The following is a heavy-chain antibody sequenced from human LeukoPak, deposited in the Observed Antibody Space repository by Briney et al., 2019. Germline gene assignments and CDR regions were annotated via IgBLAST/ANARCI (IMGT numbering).Heavy chain of an antibody. D-gene: IGHD1-26*01. J-gene: IGHJ3*02. CDR1: GYTFTSYG. Sequence: ASVKVSCKASGYTFTSYGISWVRQAPGQGLEWMGWISGYNGNTNYAQKLQGRVTMTTDTSTSTAYMELRSLRSDDTAVYYCAILGATDDAFDIWGQGTMVTVSS. CDR2: ISGYNGNT. CDR3: AILGATDDAFDI. V-gene: IGHV1-18*01.